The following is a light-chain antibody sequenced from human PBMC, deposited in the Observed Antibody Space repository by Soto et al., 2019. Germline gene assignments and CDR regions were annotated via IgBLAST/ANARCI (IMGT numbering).Light chain of an antibody. Sequence: GSTQSPDRVSVSPGGRATLSCRASHSVPRTYLAWYQQRPGQAPRLLIYGPSTRAPGIPDRFSGSGSGTGFTLTVSGLEQEDFAVYFCQQYGSSAPFTFGPGTKVDIK. V-gene: IGKV3-20*01. CDR3: QQYGSSAPFT. CDR2: GPS. CDR1: HSVPRTY. J-gene: IGKJ3*01.